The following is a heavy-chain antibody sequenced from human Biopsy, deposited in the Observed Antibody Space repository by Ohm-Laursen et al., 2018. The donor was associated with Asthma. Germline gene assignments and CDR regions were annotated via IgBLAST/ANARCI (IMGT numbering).Heavy chain of an antibody. V-gene: IGHV3-30*06. CDR2: ISYDGHNQ. J-gene: IGHJ4*02. D-gene: IGHD6-13*01. Sequence: SLRLSCAASGFTFSSYGMHWVRQAPGKGLEWLSSISYDGHNQHYADSVRGRFTISRDNSKNTVSLEMNSLRRDDTAVYFCARATVAAAGNDWGQGTLVTASS. CDR1: GFTFSSYG. CDR3: ARATVAAAGND.